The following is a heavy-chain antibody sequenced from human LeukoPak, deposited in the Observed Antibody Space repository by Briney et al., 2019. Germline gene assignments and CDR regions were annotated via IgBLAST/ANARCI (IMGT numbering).Heavy chain of an antibody. J-gene: IGHJ4*02. CDR1: GGTISSYY. Sequence: NTSETLSLTCTVSGGTISSYYWSWIRQPPGKGLEWIGYIYYSGSTNYNPSLNSRVTISVDTSKDQFSLKLSSVTAADTAVYYCARHAYSSDWFEVDSWSQGTLVTVSS. D-gene: IGHD6-19*01. CDR2: IYYSGST. CDR3: ARHAYSSDWFEVDS. V-gene: IGHV4-59*08.